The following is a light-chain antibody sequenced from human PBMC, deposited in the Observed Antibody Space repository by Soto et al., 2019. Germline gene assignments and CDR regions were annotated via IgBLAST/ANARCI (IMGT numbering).Light chain of an antibody. CDR3: QQYNDNWT. J-gene: IGKJ1*01. CDR1: QSISSW. CDR2: KAS. V-gene: IGKV1-5*03. Sequence: DIQMTQSPSTLSASVGDRVTITCRASQSISSWLAWYQQKPGTAPKLLIYKASTLQTGVPSRFSGSVSGTEFDLTISSLQPDDFATYYCQQYNDNWTVGQGTKVEIK.